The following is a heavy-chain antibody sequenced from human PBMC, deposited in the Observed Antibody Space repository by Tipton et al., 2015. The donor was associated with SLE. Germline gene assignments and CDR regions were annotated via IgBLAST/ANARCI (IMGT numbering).Heavy chain of an antibody. CDR2: MYITGSD. D-gene: IGHD3-3*01. CDR1: GVSITSYTYS. CDR3: ARAEVVIIPAAKYSYYYGMDV. V-gene: IGHV4-61*02. Sequence: TLSLTCIVSGVSITSYTYSWSWIRQSAGKGLEWPGRMYITGSDIYNPSPKSRVTISVDTYKNQFSLKLRSVTAADTAVYYCARAEVVIIPAAKYSYYYGMDVWGQGTTVTVS. J-gene: IGHJ6*02.